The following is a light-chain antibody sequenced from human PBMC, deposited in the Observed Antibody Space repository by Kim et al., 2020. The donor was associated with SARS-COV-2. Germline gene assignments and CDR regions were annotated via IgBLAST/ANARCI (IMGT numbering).Light chain of an antibody. V-gene: IGLV3-1*01. Sequence: SSELTQPPSVSVSPGQTASITCSGDKLGNKYANWYQQKPGQSPVLVICQDTKRPSGIPERFSGSNSGNTATLTISGAQSLDEADYYCQAWDSSTGWVFGGGTQLTVL. J-gene: IGLJ3*02. CDR1: KLGNKY. CDR3: QAWDSSTGWV. CDR2: QDT.